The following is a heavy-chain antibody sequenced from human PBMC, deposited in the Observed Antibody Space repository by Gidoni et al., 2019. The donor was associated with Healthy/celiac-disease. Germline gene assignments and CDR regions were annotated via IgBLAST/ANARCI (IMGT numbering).Heavy chain of an antibody. J-gene: IGHJ6*03. CDR1: GFTVSKAW. V-gene: IGHV3-15*07. D-gene: IGHD4-17*01. CDR2: IKSHTDGGTT. Sequence: EVQLVESGGGLEKPGGSVRPSWAAAGFTVSKAWRNRVRQAPGKGLEWVGRIKSHTDGGTTDYAAPVKGRFTISRDDSKNTLYLQMHSLNTEDTAVYYCTTPDTVTTNYYYYYSMDVWGKGTTVTVSS. CDR3: TTPDTVTTNYYYYYSMDV.